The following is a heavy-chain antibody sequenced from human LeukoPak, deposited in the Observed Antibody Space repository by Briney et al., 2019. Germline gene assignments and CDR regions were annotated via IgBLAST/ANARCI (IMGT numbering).Heavy chain of an antibody. D-gene: IGHD2-2*02. J-gene: IGHJ4*02. CDR1: GFTFSSYW. V-gene: IGHV3-7*01. CDR2: IKQGGSEK. CDR3: ARGYRPGDY. Sequence: GGSLRLSCAASGFTFSSYWMSWVRQAPGKGLEWVANIKQGGSEKYYVDSVKGRFTISRDNAKNSLYLQMNSPGAEDTAVYYCARGYRPGDYWGQGTLVTVSS.